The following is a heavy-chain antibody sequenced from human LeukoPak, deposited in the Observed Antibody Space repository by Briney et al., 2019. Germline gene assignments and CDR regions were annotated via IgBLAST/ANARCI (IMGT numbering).Heavy chain of an antibody. V-gene: IGHV4-34*01. CDR1: GGSFSGYY. J-gene: IGHJ6*02. D-gene: IGHD3-9*01. CDR2: INHSGST. Sequence: RTSETLSLTCAVYGGSFSGYYWSWIRQPPGKGLEWIGEINHSGSTNYNPSLKSRVTISVDTSKNQFSLKLSSVTAADTAVYYCARFRQVGYDILTGYYRPRYYYGMDVWGQGTTVTVSS. CDR3: ARFRQVGYDILTGYYRPRYYYGMDV.